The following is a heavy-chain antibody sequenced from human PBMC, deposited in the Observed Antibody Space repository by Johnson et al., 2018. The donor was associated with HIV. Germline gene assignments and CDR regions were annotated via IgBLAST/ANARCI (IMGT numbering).Heavy chain of an antibody. J-gene: IGHJ3*02. CDR3: ARGVGGRYYDFWSGAYAFDI. CDR1: GFTFSSYA. Sequence: QMQLVESGGGLVQPGRSLRLSCAASGFTFSSYAMHWVRQAPGKGLEWVAVIWYDGTNKYYADSVKGRFTISRDNSKNTLYLQMNSLRAEDTAVYYCARGVGGRYYDFWSGAYAFDIWGQGTMVTVSS. D-gene: IGHD3-3*01. CDR2: IWYDGTNK. V-gene: IGHV3-33*08.